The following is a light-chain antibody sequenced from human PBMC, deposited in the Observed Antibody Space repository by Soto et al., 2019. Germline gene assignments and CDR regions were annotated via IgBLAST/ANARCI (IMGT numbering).Light chain of an antibody. J-gene: IGKJ2*01. CDR2: SAS. Sequence: DIQMTQSPFSLSGSVGDRVTITCRASQDIGSDLGWYQQKPGNAPQRLIYSASSLQSGVPSRFSGSGSGTVFTLTITSLQPEDFATYYCQQSHTPPHTFGQGTKLQIK. CDR1: QDIGSD. CDR3: QQSHTPPHT. V-gene: IGKV1-39*01.